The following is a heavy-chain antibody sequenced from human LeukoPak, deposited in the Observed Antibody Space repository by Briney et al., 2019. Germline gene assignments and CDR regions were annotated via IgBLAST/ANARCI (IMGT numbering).Heavy chain of an antibody. CDR3: ARGSDGRGANYYYYYAMDV. V-gene: IGHV1-2*02. CDR2: INPNSGDT. J-gene: IGHJ6*02. Sequence: ASVKVSCKACGYTAYHMHWVRQAPEQGLEWMGWINPNSGDTKYAQKFQGRVTMTRDTSISTSYMELNSLRAEDTAVYYCARGSDGRGANYYYYYAMDVWGQGTTVTLSS. D-gene: IGHD3-10*01. CDR1: GYTAYH.